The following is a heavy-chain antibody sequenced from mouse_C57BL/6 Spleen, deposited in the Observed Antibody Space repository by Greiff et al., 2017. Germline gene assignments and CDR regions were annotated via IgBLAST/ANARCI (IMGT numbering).Heavy chain of an antibody. CDR2: INPNNGGT. CDR3: ARWDYGRAMDY. J-gene: IGHJ4*01. Sequence: EVQLQQSGPELVKPGPSVKISCKASGYTFTDYYMNWVKQSHGKSLEWIGDINPNNGGTSYNQKFKGKATLTVDKSSSTAYMELRSLTSEDSAVYYCARWDYGRAMDYWGQGTSVTVSS. D-gene: IGHD1-1*01. CDR1: GYTFTDYY. V-gene: IGHV1-26*01.